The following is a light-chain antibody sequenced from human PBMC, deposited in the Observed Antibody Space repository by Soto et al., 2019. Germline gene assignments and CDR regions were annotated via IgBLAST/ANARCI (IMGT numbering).Light chain of an antibody. V-gene: IGLV2-14*03. CDR3: SSFTSTNTDV. J-gene: IGLJ1*01. CDR1: SSDVGFSNF. CDR2: DVI. Sequence: QSVLTQPASVSGSPGQSITISCTGTSSDVGFSNFISWYQQHPGKAPKLLISDVIDRPSGVSDRFSGSKSGNTASLTISGLQAEDEADYYCSSFTSTNTDVFGTGTKSPS.